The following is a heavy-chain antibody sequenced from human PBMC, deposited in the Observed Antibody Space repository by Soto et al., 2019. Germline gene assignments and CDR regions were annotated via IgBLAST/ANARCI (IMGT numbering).Heavy chain of an antibody. J-gene: IGHJ4*02. CDR2: IKSKTDGGTT. V-gene: IGHV3-15*01. CDR1: GFTFSNAW. Sequence: GESLKISCAASGFTFSNAWMSWVRQAPGKGLEWVGRIKSKTDGGTTDYAAPVKGRFTISRDDSKNTLYLQMNSLKTEDTAVYYCTTDELTGDPPFDYWGQGTLVTVSS. CDR3: TTDELTGDPPFDY. D-gene: IGHD7-27*01.